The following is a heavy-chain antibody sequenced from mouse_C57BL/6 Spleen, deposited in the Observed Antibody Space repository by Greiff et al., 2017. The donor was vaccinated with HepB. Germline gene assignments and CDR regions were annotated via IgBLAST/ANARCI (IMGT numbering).Heavy chain of an antibody. D-gene: IGHD1-1*01. CDR3: ARRDGSSTHWYFDV. J-gene: IGHJ1*03. CDR2: ISNLAYSI. CDR1: GFTFSDYG. Sequence: EVKLVESGGGLVQPGGSLKLSCAASGFTFSDYGMAWVRQAPRKGPEWVAFISNLAYSIYYADTVTGRFTISRENAKNTLYLEMSSLRSEDTAMYYCARRDGSSTHWYFDVWGTGTTVTVSS. V-gene: IGHV5-15*04.